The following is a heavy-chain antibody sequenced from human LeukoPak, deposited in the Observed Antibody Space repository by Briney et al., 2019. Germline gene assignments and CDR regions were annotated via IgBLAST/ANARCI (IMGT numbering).Heavy chain of an antibody. CDR2: IKGDGSDK. CDR1: GFTFSSSW. CDR3: ARVRYRLAETYIDY. Sequence: GGSLRLSCAASGFTFSSSWMTWVRQAPGKGLEWLANIKGDGSDKNYVDSVKGRFTISRDNAKNSLFLQMNSLRSDDTAVYYCARVRYRLAETYIDYWGQGTLVTVSS. V-gene: IGHV3-7*03. D-gene: IGHD3-16*01. J-gene: IGHJ4*02.